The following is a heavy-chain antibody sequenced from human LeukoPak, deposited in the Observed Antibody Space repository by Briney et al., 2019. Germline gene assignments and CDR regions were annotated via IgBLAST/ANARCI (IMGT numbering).Heavy chain of an antibody. J-gene: IGHJ4*02. Sequence: ASVKVSCKASGYTFTGYYMHWVRQAPGQGLEWMGWINPNSGGTNYAQKFQGRVTMTRDTSISTVYVELSRLRSDDTAVYYCASIGSGYPPQFDYWGQGTLVTVSS. CDR1: GYTFTGYY. D-gene: IGHD3-22*01. V-gene: IGHV1-2*02. CDR2: INPNSGGT. CDR3: ASIGSGYPPQFDY.